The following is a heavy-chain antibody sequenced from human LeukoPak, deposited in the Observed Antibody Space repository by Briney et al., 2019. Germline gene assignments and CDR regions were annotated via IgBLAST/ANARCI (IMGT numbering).Heavy chain of an antibody. Sequence: SVKVSCKASGGTFSSYAISWERQAPGQGLEWMGGIIPIFGTANFAQKFQGRVTITADESTSTAYMELSSLRSEDTAVYYCARERGLYYFDYWGQGTLVTVSS. J-gene: IGHJ4*02. CDR2: IIPIFGTA. CDR3: ARERGLYYFDY. CDR1: GGTFSSYA. V-gene: IGHV1-69*13.